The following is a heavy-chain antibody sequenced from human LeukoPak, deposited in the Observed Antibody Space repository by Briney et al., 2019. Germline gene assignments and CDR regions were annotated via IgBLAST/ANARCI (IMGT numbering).Heavy chain of an antibody. CDR2: ISSSGANA. Sequence: GGSLRLSCAASGFTFSDYYMSWIRQAPGKGLEWVSYISSSGANAYYADSVKGRFTISRDNSKNTLHLQMNNLRGEDTAEYYCAKDMELASWGQGTLVTVSS. D-gene: IGHD1-26*01. J-gene: IGHJ5*02. CDR3: AKDMELAS. CDR1: GFTFSDYY. V-gene: IGHV3-11*01.